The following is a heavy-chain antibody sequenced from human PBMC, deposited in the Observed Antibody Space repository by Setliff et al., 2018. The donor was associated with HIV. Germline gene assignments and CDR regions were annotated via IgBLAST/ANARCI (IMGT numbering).Heavy chain of an antibody. Sequence: ASVKVSCKASGYTFTGYYVHWVRQAPGQGLEWMGRIIPNSGGTNYAQKFQGRVTMTRDTSISTAYMELTRLRSDDTAVYYCVTKLYCTNGDTFDYWGQGTLVTVSS. V-gene: IGHV1-2*06. CDR3: VTKLYCTNGDTFDY. J-gene: IGHJ4*02. D-gene: IGHD2-8*01. CDR2: IIPNSGGT. CDR1: GYTFTGYY.